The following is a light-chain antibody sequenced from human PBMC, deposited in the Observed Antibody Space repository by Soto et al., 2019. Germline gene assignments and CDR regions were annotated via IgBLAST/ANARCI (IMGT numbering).Light chain of an antibody. J-gene: IGKJ4*01. Sequence: DIQMTQSPSSLSASVGDRVTITCRASQSISSYLNWYQQKPGKAPKLLIYAASNLQSGVPSRFSGSGSRTDFTLTISSLQPEDFATYYCQQSYSTPLTFGGQTQVEIK. CDR2: AAS. CDR1: QSISSY. V-gene: IGKV1-39*01. CDR3: QQSYSTPLT.